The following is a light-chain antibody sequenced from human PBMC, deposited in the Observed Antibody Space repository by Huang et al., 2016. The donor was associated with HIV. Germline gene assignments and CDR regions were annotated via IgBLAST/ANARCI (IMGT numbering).Light chain of an antibody. CDR2: GAS. CDR1: QSVSGSY. CDR3: QQYGGSPWT. Sequence: EIVLTQSPGTLSLSPGERATLSCRASQSVSGSYLAWYQQKPGLAPRLLFYGASSRATGIPDRFRGSGSGTDFTLTISRLQPEEFAVYYCQQYGGSPWTFGQGTKVEI. V-gene: IGKV3-20*01. J-gene: IGKJ1*01.